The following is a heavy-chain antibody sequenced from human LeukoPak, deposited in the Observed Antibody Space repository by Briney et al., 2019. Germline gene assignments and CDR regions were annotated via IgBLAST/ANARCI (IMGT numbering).Heavy chain of an antibody. Sequence: GGSLRLSCAASGFTFSSYGMTWVRQAPGKGLEWVSTISSSGGSTYYADSVKGRFTISRDNSKNTLSLQMNRLRAEDTAVYYCARDRWRSGGSGGGDYWGQGTLVTVSS. J-gene: IGHJ4*02. V-gene: IGHV3-23*01. CDR1: GFTFSSYG. CDR2: ISSSGGST. D-gene: IGHD2-15*01. CDR3: ARDRWRSGGSGGGDY.